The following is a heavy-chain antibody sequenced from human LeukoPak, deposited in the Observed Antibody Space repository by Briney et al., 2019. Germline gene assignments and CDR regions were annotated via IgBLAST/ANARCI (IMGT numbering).Heavy chain of an antibody. Sequence: SGTLSLTCTVSDGSISSYYWSWIRQPPGKGLEGIGYIYYSGSTNYNPSLKSRVTISVDTSKNQSSLKLNSVTAADTAIYYCARGNMWDYRRYYYYMDVWGKGTTVTVSS. D-gene: IGHD4-11*01. CDR1: DGSISSYY. CDR2: IYYSGST. CDR3: ARGNMWDYRRYYYYMDV. J-gene: IGHJ6*03. V-gene: IGHV4-59*12.